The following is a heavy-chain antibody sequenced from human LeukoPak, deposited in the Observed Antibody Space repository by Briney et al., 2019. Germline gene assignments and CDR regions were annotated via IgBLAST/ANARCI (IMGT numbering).Heavy chain of an antibody. CDR2: IDPSGGST. CDR3: ARVRLDYYDSSGPEGAFDI. V-gene: IGHV1-46*01. D-gene: IGHD3-22*01. Sequence: ASVKVSCKASGYTLTTYGITWVRQAPGQGLEWMGIIDPSGGSTSYAQKFQGRVTMTRDTSTSTVYMELSSLRSEDTAVYYCARVRLDYYDSSGPEGAFDIWGQGTMVTVSS. J-gene: IGHJ3*02. CDR1: GYTLTTYG.